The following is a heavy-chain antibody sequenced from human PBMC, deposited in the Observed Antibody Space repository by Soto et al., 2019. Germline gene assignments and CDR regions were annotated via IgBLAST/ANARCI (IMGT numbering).Heavy chain of an antibody. CDR2: IYYSGST. CDR3: ARERPDGSRLDP. CDR1: GGSISSGDYY. J-gene: IGHJ5*02. Sequence: PSETLSLTCTVSGGSISSGDYYWSWIRQPPGKGLEWIGYIYYSGSTYYNPSLKSRVTISVDTSKNQFSLKLSSVTAADTAVYYCARERPDGSRLDPWXQGTLVTVPS. V-gene: IGHV4-30-4*01. D-gene: IGHD6-13*01.